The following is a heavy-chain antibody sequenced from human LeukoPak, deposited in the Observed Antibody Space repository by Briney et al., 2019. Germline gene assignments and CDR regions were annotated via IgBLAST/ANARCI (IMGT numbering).Heavy chain of an antibody. CDR3: ARDYDSSGFDY. V-gene: IGHV3-74*01. CDR2: INSDGSST. J-gene: IGHJ4*02. CDR1: GFTFSSYW. Sequence: GGSLRLSCAASGFTFSSYWMHWVRQAPGKGLVWVSRINSDGSSTSYADSVKGRFTISRDNAKNTLYLQMNSLRAGDTAVYYCARDYDSSGFDYWGQGTLVTVSS. D-gene: IGHD3-22*01.